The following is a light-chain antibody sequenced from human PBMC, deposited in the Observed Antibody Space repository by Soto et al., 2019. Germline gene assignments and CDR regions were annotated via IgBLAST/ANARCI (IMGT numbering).Light chain of an antibody. CDR2: ATS. J-gene: IGKJ4*01. Sequence: EILLTQSPGTLSLSPEERATLSCRASQSVSSGYLVWYQQKPGQAPRLLIYATSNRATGIPDRFSGRGSGTDFTLTISRLEPEDFAIYYCQQYGSSPLTFGRGTKVDIK. CDR3: QQYGSSPLT. V-gene: IGKV3-20*01. CDR1: QSVSSGY.